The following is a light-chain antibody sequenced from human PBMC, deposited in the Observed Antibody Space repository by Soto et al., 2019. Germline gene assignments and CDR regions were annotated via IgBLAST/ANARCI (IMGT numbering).Light chain of an antibody. J-gene: IGLJ2*01. CDR2: DDS. Sequence: SYELTQPPSVSVAPGQTARITCGGNNIGSKSVHWYRQKSGQAPVLVVHDDSDRPSGIPERISGSDSGNTATLTISRVEAGDEADYYCQGWDGSSDHVVFGGGTKVTVL. CDR3: QGWDGSSDHVV. V-gene: IGLV3-21*02. CDR1: NIGSKS.